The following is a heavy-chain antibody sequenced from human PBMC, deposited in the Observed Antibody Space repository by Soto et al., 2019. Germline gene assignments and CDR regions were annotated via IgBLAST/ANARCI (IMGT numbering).Heavy chain of an antibody. Sequence: HPGGSLRLSCAASGFTFSSYAMHWVRQAPGKGLEWVAVISYDGSNKYYADSVKGRFTISRDNSKNTLYLQMNSLRAEDTAVYYCAKDGTMIVVVSHFDDWGQGTLDTFSS. CDR1: GFTFSSYA. V-gene: IGHV3-30*18. D-gene: IGHD3-22*01. CDR2: ISYDGSNK. J-gene: IGHJ4*02. CDR3: AKDGTMIVVVSHFDD.